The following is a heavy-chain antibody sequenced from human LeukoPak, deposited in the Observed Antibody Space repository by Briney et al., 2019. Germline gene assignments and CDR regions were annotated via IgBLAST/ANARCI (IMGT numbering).Heavy chain of an antibody. V-gene: IGHV4-34*01. CDR1: GGSFSGYY. J-gene: IGHJ4*02. CDR2: INHSGST. D-gene: IGHD2-2*01. Sequence: SETLSLTCAVYGGSFSGYYWSWIRPPPGKGLEWIGEINHSGSTNYNPSLKSRVTISVDTSKNQFSLKLSSVTAADTAVYYCARFVPVAASGVDYWGQGTLVTVSS. CDR3: ARFVPVAASGVDY.